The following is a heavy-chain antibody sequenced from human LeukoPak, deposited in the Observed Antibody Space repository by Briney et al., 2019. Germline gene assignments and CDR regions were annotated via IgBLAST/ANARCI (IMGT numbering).Heavy chain of an antibody. Sequence: PGGSLRLSCAASGFTFSSYWMSWVRQAPGKGLEWVANIEQDGSEKYYVDSVKGRFTISRDNAKNSLYLQMNSLRAEDTAVYYCASYGDAYCSSTSCHGVFDYWGQGTLVTVSS. CDR2: IEQDGSEK. D-gene: IGHD2-2*01. V-gene: IGHV3-7*01. J-gene: IGHJ4*02. CDR1: GFTFSSYW. CDR3: ASYGDAYCSSTSCHGVFDY.